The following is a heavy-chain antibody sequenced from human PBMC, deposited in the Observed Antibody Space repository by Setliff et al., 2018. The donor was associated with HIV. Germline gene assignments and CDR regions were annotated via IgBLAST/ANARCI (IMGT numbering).Heavy chain of an antibody. CDR1: GFTFSNAW. CDR2: IESKTDGGTT. V-gene: IGHV3-15*04. J-gene: IGHJ4*02. D-gene: IGHD3-10*01. Sequence: GGSLRLSCAASGFTFSNAWMSWVRQAPGKGLEWVGRIESKTDGGTTDYAAPVKGRFTISRDDSRSTLYLQMNSLITEDTALYYCTTAVAQNWYGSGNENYWGQGTLVTVSS. CDR3: TTAVAQNWYGSGNENY.